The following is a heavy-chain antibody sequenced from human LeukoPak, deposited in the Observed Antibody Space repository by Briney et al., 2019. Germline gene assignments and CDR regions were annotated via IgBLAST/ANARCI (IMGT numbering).Heavy chain of an antibody. Sequence: MASQTLSLTCAVYGGSFSAYYWSWIRQPPGMGLEWIGDISHSGRTTYNPSLESRVTMSVDTSRNQFSLNLRSVTAADTAVYYCARSDIDRSGAPDVFDIWGQGTMVTVSP. CDR3: ARSDIDRSGAPDVFDI. J-gene: IGHJ3*02. CDR1: GGSFSAYY. V-gene: IGHV4-34*01. D-gene: IGHD3-22*01. CDR2: ISHSGRT.